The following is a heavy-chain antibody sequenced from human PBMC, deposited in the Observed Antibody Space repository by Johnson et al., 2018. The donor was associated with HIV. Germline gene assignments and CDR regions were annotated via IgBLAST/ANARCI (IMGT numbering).Heavy chain of an antibody. Sequence: VQLVESGGGVVQPGRSLRLSCAASGFTFDDYGMSWVRQVPGKGLEWVSGINWNGGSTGYADSVKGRFTISRANAKNSLYLQMNSLRAEDTAVYYCARDRGYWSNGVCYYDAFDIWGQGTMVTVS. CDR3: ARDRGYWSNGVCYYDAFDI. V-gene: IGHV3-20*04. CDR1: GFTFDDYG. J-gene: IGHJ3*02. D-gene: IGHD2-8*01. CDR2: INWNGGST.